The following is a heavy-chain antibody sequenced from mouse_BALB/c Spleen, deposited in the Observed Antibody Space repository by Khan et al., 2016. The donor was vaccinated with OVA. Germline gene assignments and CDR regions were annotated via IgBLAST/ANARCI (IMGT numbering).Heavy chain of an antibody. J-gene: IGHJ4*01. CDR2: IGTGGST. Sequence: QVQLKESGPGLVAPSQSLSITCTVSGCSLTNYTVHWVRQPPGKGLEWLGIIGTGGSTNYNSALMSRLSINKDNSKSQVFLKMNSLQIDDTAMYYCARDHYGSTYDYALDYWGQGTSVTVSS. V-gene: IGHV2-9*02. CDR1: GCSLTNYT. D-gene: IGHD1-1*01. CDR3: ARDHYGSTYDYALDY.